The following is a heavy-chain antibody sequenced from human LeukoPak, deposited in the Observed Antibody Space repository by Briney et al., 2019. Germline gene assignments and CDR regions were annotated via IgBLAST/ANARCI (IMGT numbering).Heavy chain of an antibody. CDR1: GYTFTGYY. J-gene: IGHJ4*02. V-gene: IGHV1-2*02. CDR2: INPNSGGT. Sequence: GASVKVSCKASGYTFTGYYMHWVRQAPGQGLKWMGWINPNSGGTNYAQKFQGRVTMTRGTSISTAYMELSRLRSDDTAVYYCASLYYGSGSYYSHWGQGTLVTVSS. CDR3: ASLYYGSGSYYSH. D-gene: IGHD3-10*01.